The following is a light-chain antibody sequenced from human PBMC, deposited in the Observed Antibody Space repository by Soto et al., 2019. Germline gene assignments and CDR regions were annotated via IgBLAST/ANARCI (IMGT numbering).Light chain of an antibody. CDR1: FSNIGSSS. V-gene: IGLV1-44*01. J-gene: IGLJ1*01. CDR3: AAWDFSLNGHYA. Sequence: QSVLTQPPSVSGTPGQRVTISCSGSFSNIGSSSVNWYQQFPGTAPKLLMYNDNQWPSGVPDRCSGSRSGTSASLAISGLQSEDEADYFCAAWDFSLNGHYAFGTGTKLTVL. CDR2: NDN.